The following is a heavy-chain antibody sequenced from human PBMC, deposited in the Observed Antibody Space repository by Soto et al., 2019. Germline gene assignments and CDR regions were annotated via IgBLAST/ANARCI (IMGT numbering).Heavy chain of an antibody. CDR3: AAGAQDTAMGTHDY. D-gene: IGHD5-18*01. Sequence: ASVKVSCKASGFTFTSSAVHWVRQARGQRLEWIGWIVVGSGNTNYAQKFQERVTITRDMSTSTAYMELSSLRSEDTAVYYCAAGAQDTAMGTHDYWGQGTMVTVSS. CDR1: GFTFTSSA. CDR2: IVVGSGNT. J-gene: IGHJ4*02. V-gene: IGHV1-58*01.